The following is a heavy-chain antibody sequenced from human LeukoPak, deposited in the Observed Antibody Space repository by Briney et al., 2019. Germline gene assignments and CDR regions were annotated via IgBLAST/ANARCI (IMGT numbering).Heavy chain of an antibody. J-gene: IGHJ4*02. Sequence: QSGGSLRLSCAASGFTFSNAWMHWVRQVPGKGLVWVSRINDDGSATFYADSVKGRFTISRDNAKNTLFLQMSSLRAEDTAVYFCAREILAPGKTHDYWGQGTLVTVSS. CDR1: GFTFSNAW. CDR2: INDDGSAT. CDR3: AREILAPGKTHDY. V-gene: IGHV3-74*01.